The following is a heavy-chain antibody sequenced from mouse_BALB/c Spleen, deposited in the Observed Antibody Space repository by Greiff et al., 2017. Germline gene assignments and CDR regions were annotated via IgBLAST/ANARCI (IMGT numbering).Heavy chain of an antibody. J-gene: IGHJ3*01. CDR1: GFSLTSYG. CDR2: IWAGGST. V-gene: IGHV2-9*02. D-gene: IGHD2-2*01. Sequence: VMLVESGPGLVAPSQSLSITCTVSGFSLTSYGVHWVRQPPGKGLEWLGVIWAGGSTNYNSALMSRLSISKDNSKSQVFLKMNSLQTDDTAMYYCARDPGYDEGVAWFAYWGQGTLVTVSA. CDR3: ARDPGYDEGVAWFAY.